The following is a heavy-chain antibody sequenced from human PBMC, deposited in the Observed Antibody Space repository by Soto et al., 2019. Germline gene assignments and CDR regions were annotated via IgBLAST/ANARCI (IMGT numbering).Heavy chain of an antibody. V-gene: IGHV3-23*01. J-gene: IGHJ4*02. Sequence: ETLSLTCAVYGGSFSGYYWSWIRQPPGKGLEWVSAISGSGGSTYYADSVKGRFTISRDNSKNTLYLQMNSLRAEDTAVYYCAKARPQDCSGGSCYDLYYFDYWGQGTLVTVSS. CDR2: ISGSGGST. CDR3: AKARPQDCSGGSCYDLYYFDY. D-gene: IGHD2-15*01. CDR1: GGSFSGYY.